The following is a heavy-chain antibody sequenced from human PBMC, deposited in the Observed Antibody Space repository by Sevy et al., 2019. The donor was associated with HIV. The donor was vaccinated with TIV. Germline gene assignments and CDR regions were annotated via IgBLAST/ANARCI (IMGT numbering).Heavy chain of an antibody. V-gene: IGHV1-18*01. D-gene: IGHD3-10*01. Sequence: ASVKVSCKASGYTFASNGISWVRQAPGQGLEWTGWIGIYNGNAKAAQKFQGRVTMTTDTSTSTAYMELGSLRSDDTAVYYCARVPTYYYGSATYFDYWGQGTLVTVSS. CDR3: ARVPTYYYGSATYFDY. CDR1: GYTFASNG. J-gene: IGHJ4*02. CDR2: IGIYNGNA.